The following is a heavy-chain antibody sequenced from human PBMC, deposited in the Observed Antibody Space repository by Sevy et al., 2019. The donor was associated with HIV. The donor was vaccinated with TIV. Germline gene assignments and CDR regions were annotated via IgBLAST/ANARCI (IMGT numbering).Heavy chain of an antibody. CDR3: ARDGDYSNYEGSLDY. Sequence: GGSLRLSCAASGFTFSNYWMSWVRQAPGKGLEWVANIKQDGSEKYYVDSVKGRFTISRDNANNSLYLQMNSLRAEDTAVYYCARDGDYSNYEGSLDYWGQGTLVTVSS. CDR1: GFTFSNYW. J-gene: IGHJ4*02. CDR2: IKQDGSEK. D-gene: IGHD4-4*01. V-gene: IGHV3-7*03.